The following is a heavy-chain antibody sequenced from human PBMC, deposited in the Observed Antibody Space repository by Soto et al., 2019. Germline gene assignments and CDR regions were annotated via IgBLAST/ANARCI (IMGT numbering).Heavy chain of an antibody. J-gene: IGHJ5*02. CDR3: ARHFYYGSGSRNWFDP. V-gene: IGHV5-51*01. CDR2: IYPGDSDT. Sequence: GESLKISCKGSGYSFTSYWIGWVRQMPGKGLEWMGIIYPGDSDTRYSPSFQGQVTISADKSISTAYLQWSSLKASDTAMYYCARHFYYGSGSRNWFDPWGQGTLVTVSS. D-gene: IGHD3-10*01. CDR1: GYSFTSYW.